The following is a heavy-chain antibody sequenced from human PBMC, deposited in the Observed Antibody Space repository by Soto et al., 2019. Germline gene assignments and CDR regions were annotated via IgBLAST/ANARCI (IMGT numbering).Heavy chain of an antibody. Sequence: GASVKVSCKTSGYTFTAYHIHWVRQAPGQGLEWMGWVNPNSGGANYAQKFEGRVTMTRDTSISTVYMELSRLGSDDTALHYCARDYSGHGMDVWGQGTTVTVSS. CDR3: ARDYSGHGMDV. J-gene: IGHJ6*02. D-gene: IGHD1-26*01. CDR2: VNPNSGGA. CDR1: GYTFTAYH. V-gene: IGHV1-2*02.